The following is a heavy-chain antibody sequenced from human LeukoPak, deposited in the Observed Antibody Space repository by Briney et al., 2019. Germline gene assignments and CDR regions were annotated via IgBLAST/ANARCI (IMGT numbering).Heavy chain of an antibody. J-gene: IGHJ6*02. CDR1: GFTFSTYS. Sequence: PGRSLRLSCAASGFTFSTYSMNWVRQAPGKGLEWVSSISSDSKYIFYADSLKGRFTMSRDNAKSSLYLQIVSLRVEDTAVYYCARVAFGLYVMDVWGQGTTVTVSS. CDR3: ARVAFGLYVMDV. V-gene: IGHV3-21*01. D-gene: IGHD3/OR15-3a*01. CDR2: ISSDSKYI.